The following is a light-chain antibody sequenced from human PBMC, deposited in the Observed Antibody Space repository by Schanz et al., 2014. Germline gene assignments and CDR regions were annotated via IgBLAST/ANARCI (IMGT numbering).Light chain of an antibody. CDR1: SSDAGGYNY. CDR2: EGS. V-gene: IGLV2-14*01. J-gene: IGLJ2*01. Sequence: QSALTQPASVSGSPGQSITISCTGTSSDAGGYNYVSWYQQHPGKAPKLMIYEGSKRPSGVSNRFSGSKSGNTASLTISGLQAEDEADYYCCLYTPMSVIFGGGTKLTVL. CDR3: CLYTPMSVI.